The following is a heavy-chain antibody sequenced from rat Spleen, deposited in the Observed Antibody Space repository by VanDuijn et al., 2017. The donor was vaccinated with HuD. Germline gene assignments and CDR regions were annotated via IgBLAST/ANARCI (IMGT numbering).Heavy chain of an antibody. CDR2: ISFEGSAT. J-gene: IGHJ2*01. D-gene: IGHD1-1*01. Sequence: EVQLVESGGGLVQPGRSMKLSCAASGFSFSTYGMAWVRQAPKKGLEWVASISFEGSATYYGDSVKGRFTVSRDNAKSTLYLQMNSLRSEDTATYYCARLYDYSGDYWGQGVMVTVSS. CDR3: ARLYDYSGDY. CDR1: GFSFSTYG. V-gene: IGHV5-22*01.